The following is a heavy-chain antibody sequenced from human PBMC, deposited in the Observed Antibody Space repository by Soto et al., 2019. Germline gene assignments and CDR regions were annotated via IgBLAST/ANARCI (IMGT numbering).Heavy chain of an antibody. D-gene: IGHD3-10*02. Sequence: QVQLLESGPGLVKPSQTLSLTCTVSGDAFSVDFYYWSWIRQLPGKGLEWMGYILYSGTTNYNPSLESRLLMSIDKSKKQFSLRLRTVTAADTAVYYCSRGNVRTREEEKPLNYYGMDVWGPGTTVIVSS. CDR2: ILYSGTT. V-gene: IGHV4-31*03. CDR3: SRGNVRTREEEKPLNYYGMDV. CDR1: GDAFSVDFYY. J-gene: IGHJ6*02.